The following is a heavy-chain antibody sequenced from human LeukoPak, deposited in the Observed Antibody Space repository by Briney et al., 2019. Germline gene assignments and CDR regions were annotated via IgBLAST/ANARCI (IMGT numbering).Heavy chain of an antibody. CDR1: GGSISSYY. J-gene: IGHJ6*02. CDR3: ASQRGPGYYYYGMDV. CDR2: IYYSGST. Sequence: PSETLSLTCTVSGGSISSYYWSWIRQPPGKGLEWIGYIYYSGSTNYNPSLKSRVTISVDTSKNQFSLKLSSVTAADTAVYYCASQRGPGYYYYGMDVWGQGTTVTVSS. V-gene: IGHV4-59*08.